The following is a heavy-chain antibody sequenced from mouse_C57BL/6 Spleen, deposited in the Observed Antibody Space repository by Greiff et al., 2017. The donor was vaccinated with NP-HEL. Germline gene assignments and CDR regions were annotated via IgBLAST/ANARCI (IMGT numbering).Heavy chain of an antibody. J-gene: IGHJ1*03. CDR3: ARSIYYGYDEYFDV. CDR2: IYPSNSET. V-gene: IGHV1-61*01. CDR1: GYTFTSYW. Sequence: QVQLQQPGAELVRPGSSVKLSCKASGYTFTSYWMDWVKQRPGQGLEWIGNIYPSNSETHYNQKFKDKATLTVDKSSSTAYMQLSSLTSEDSAVYYCARSIYYGYDEYFDVWGTGTTGTVSS. D-gene: IGHD2-2*01.